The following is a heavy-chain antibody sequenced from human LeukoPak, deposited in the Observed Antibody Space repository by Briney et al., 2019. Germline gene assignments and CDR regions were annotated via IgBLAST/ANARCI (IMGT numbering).Heavy chain of an antibody. D-gene: IGHD3-10*01. V-gene: IGHV3-30*04. CDR1: GFTFSNYT. J-gene: IGHJ4*02. CDR3: ARDSPWAMVPKFDY. Sequence: GGSLRLSCAASGFTFSNYTIHCVRQAPGKGLDWVAVISCDGSNQFYADSVKGRFTISRDNAKNSLYLQMNSLRAEDTAVYYCARDSPWAMVPKFDYWGQGTLVTVSS. CDR2: ISCDGSNQ.